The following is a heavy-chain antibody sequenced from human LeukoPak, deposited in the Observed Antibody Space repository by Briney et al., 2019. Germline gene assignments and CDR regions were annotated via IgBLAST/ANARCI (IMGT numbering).Heavy chain of an antibody. D-gene: IGHD6-13*01. CDR3: AKAKAAVGTWEWWFGMDI. CDR1: GFTFSSFG. CDR2: INRDGSGT. V-gene: IGHV3-74*01. Sequence: PGRSLTLSCAASGFTFSSFGMHWVRQPSGKGLVWVSRINRDGSGTSYVDSVEGRFTISRDNSKNTVYGQMNSLRAEDTGVYYCAKAKAAVGTWEWWFGMDIWGQGTTVTVSS. J-gene: IGHJ6*02.